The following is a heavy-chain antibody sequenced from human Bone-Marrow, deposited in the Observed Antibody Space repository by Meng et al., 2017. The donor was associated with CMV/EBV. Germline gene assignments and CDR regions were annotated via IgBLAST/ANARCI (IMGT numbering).Heavy chain of an antibody. J-gene: IGHJ4*02. CDR3: AKGRYYDSSGSLGSDY. CDR2: INSDGSST. D-gene: IGHD3-22*01. CDR1: GFTFSSYW. Sequence: GGSLRLSCVVSGFTFSSYWMHWVRQAAGKGLVWVSHINSDGSSTRYADSVKGRFTISRDNAKNRLYLQMNSLRAEDTAVYYCAKGRYYDSSGSLGSDYWGQGTLVTVSS. V-gene: IGHV3-74*01.